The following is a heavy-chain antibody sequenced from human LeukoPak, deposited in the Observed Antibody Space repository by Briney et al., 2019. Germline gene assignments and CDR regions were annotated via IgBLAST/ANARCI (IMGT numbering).Heavy chain of an antibody. V-gene: IGHV1-8*01. D-gene: IGHD2-21*02. CDR2: MNPNSGNT. CDR1: GYTFTSYD. J-gene: IGHJ4*02. CDR3: ARGGAYCGGDCYDDY. Sequence: GASVKVSCKASGYTFTSYDINWVRQATGQGLEWMGWMNPNSGNTGYARKFQGRVTMTRNTSISTAYMELSSLRSEDTAVYYCARGGAYCGGDCYDDYWGQGTLVTVSS.